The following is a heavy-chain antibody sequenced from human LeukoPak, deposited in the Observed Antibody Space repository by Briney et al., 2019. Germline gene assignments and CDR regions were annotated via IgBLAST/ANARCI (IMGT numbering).Heavy chain of an antibody. J-gene: IGHJ5*02. CDR2: IYYSGST. V-gene: IGHV4-39*02. CDR1: GGSISSSSYY. CDR3: AREWENIPRKLGIRGWFDP. D-gene: IGHD7-27*01. Sequence: PSETLSLTCTVSGGSISSSSYYWGWIRQPPGKGLEWIGSIYYSGSTYYNPSLKSRVTISVDTSKNQFSLKLSSVTAADTAVYYCAREWENIPRKLGIRGWFDPWGQGTLVTVSS.